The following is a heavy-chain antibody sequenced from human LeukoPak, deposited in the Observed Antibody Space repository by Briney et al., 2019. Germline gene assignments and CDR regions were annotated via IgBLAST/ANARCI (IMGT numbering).Heavy chain of an antibody. D-gene: IGHD3-22*01. J-gene: IGHJ2*01. V-gene: IGHV4-61*02. CDR3: ARDYYDSPRTGYFDL. CDR1: GDSISTGSYY. CDR2: IYTSGST. Sequence: PSQTLSLTCTVSGDSISTGSYYWSWIRQPAGKGLEWIGRIYTSGSTNYNPSLKSRVTISVDTSKNQFSLKLSSVAAADTAVYYCARDYYDSPRTGYFDLWGRGTLVTVSS.